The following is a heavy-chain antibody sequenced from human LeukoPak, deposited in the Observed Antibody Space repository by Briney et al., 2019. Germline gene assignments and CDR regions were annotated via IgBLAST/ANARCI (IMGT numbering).Heavy chain of an antibody. V-gene: IGHV1-69*13. J-gene: IGHJ4*02. CDR2: IIPIFGTA. Sequence: SVKVSCKASGGTFSSYAISWVRQAPRQGLEWMGGIIPIFGTANYAQKFQGRVTITADESTSTAYMELSSLRSEDTAVYYCARGPHYDFWKGSIKRFDYWGQGTLVTVSS. CDR3: ARGPHYDFWKGSIKRFDY. CDR1: GGTFSSYA. D-gene: IGHD3-3*01.